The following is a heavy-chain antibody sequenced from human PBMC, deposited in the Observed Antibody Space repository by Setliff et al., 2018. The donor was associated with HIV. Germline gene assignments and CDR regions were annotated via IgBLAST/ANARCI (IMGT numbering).Heavy chain of an antibody. CDR3: ANQRQWDLGFDY. Sequence: GGSLRLSCAASGFTFSSYGMHWVRQAPGKGLEWVAFIRYDGSNENYADSVKGRFTISRDSSKNTLYLQMNSLRAEDTAVYHCANQRQWDLGFDYWGQGTLVTVSS. J-gene: IGHJ4*02. CDR1: GFTFSSYG. V-gene: IGHV3-30*02. CDR2: IRYDGSNE. D-gene: IGHD1-26*01.